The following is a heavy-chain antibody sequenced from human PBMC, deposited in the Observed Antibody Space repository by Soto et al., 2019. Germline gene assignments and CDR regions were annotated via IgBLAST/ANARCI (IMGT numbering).Heavy chain of an antibody. V-gene: IGHV4-59*01. J-gene: IGHJ4*02. D-gene: IGHD3-10*01. CDR1: GDSFSSYY. CDR3: AALHGALDY. Sequence: LSLTCTVSGDSFSSYYWTWIRQPPGKRLEWVAYIFHTGNTNYNPSLKSRVTISVDTSKNQFSLKLRSVTPADTAVYYCAALHGALDYWGPGTLVTVSS. CDR2: IFHTGNT.